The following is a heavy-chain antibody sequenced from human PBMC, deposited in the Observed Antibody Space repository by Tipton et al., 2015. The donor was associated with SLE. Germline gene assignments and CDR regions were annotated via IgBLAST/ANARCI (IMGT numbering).Heavy chain of an antibody. CDR1: GFTFSSYG. J-gene: IGHJ3*02. V-gene: IGHV3-7*01. Sequence: SLRLSCAASGFTFSSYGMHWVRQAPGKGLEWVANIKQDGSEKYYVDSVKGRFTISRDNAKNSLYLQMNSLRAEDTAVYYCARDQNAFDIWGQGTMVTVAS. CDR2: IKQDGSEK. CDR3: ARDQNAFDI.